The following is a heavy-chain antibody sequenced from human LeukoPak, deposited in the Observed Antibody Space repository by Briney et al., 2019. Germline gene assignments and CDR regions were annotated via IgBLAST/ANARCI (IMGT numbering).Heavy chain of an antibody. V-gene: IGHV3-48*04. Sequence: GGSLRLSCAASGFTFSSYSMNWVRQAPGKGLEWVSYISSSSSTIYYADSVKGRFTISRDNAKNSLYLQMNSLRAEDTAVYYCARESPSWIQKGGLFDYWGQGTLVTVSS. D-gene: IGHD5-18*01. CDR3: ARESPSWIQKGGLFDY. CDR1: GFTFSSYS. CDR2: ISSSSSTI. J-gene: IGHJ4*02.